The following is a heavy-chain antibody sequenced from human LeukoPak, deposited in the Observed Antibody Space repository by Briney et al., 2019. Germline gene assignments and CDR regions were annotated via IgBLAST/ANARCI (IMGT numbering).Heavy chain of an antibody. CDR2: IYYSGST. CDR3: ARQYDSSGYYPFEY. J-gene: IGHJ4*02. V-gene: IGHV4-39*01. CDR1: GGSISSSSYY. Sequence: SDTLSLTCAVSGGSISSSSYYWGWIRQPPGKGLEWIGSIYYSGSTYYNPSLKSRVTISVDTSKNQFSLKLSSVTAADTAVYYCARQYDSSGYYPFEYWGQGTLVTVSS. D-gene: IGHD3-22*01.